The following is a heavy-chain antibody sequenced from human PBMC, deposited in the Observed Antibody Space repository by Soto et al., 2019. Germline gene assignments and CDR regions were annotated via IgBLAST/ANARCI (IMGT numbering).Heavy chain of an antibody. CDR1: GFTFSSYA. V-gene: IGHV3-30-3*01. D-gene: IGHD6-13*01. CDR3: ARGRVAAGNYFDY. CDR2: ISYDGSNK. Sequence: LRLSCAASGFTFSSYAMHWVRQAPGKGLEWVAVISYDGSNKYYADSVKGRFTISRDNSKNTLYLQMNSLRAEDTAVYYCARGRVAAGNYFDYWGQGTLVTVSS. J-gene: IGHJ4*02.